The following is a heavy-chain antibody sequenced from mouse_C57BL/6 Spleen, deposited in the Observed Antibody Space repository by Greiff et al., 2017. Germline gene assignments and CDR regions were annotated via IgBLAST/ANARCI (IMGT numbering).Heavy chain of an antibody. CDR3: ARGSWDVLFDY. CDR1: GFTFSSYA. J-gene: IGHJ2*01. D-gene: IGHD4-1*01. V-gene: IGHV5-4*03. Sequence: DVKLVESGGGLVKPGGSLKLSCAASGFTFSSYAMSWVRQTPEKRLEWVATISDGGSYTYYPDNVKGRFTISRDNAKNNLYLQMSHLKSEDTAMYYCARGSWDVLFDYWGQGTTLTVSS. CDR2: ISDGGSYT.